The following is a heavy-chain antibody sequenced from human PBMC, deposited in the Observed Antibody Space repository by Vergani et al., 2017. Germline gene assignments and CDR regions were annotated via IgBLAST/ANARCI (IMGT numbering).Heavy chain of an antibody. J-gene: IGHJ6*02. V-gene: IGHV3-21*01. Sequence: EVQLVESGGGLVKPGGSLRLSCAASGFTFSSYSMNWVRQAPGKGLEWVSSISSSSIYIYYADSVKGRFTISRDNAKNSLYLQMNSLRAEDTAVYYCARDLNYYDSSGYHYYYYYGMDVWGQGP. D-gene: IGHD3-22*01. CDR2: ISSSSIYI. CDR1: GFTFSSYS. CDR3: ARDLNYYDSSGYHYYYYYGMDV.